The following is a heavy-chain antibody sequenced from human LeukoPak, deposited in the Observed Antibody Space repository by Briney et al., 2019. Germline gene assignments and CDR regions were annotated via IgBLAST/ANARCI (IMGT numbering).Heavy chain of an antibody. V-gene: IGHV1-2*06. J-gene: IGHJ4*02. CDR3: ARDAELRNDY. D-gene: IGHD1-7*01. Sequence: EASVKVSCKASGYTFTGYYMHWVRQAPGQGLEWMGRINPNSGGTNYAQKFQGRVTMTRNTSISTAYMELSSLRSEDTAVYYCARDAELRNDYWGQGTLVTVSS. CDR1: GYTFTGYY. CDR2: INPNSGGT.